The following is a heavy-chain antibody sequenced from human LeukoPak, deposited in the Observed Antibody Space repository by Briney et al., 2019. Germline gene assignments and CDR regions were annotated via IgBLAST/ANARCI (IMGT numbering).Heavy chain of an antibody. CDR2: ISGSGGST. J-gene: IGHJ4*02. CDR3: AKASSETYYYDSSGYYQLGY. D-gene: IGHD3-22*01. CDR1: GFTFSSYA. V-gene: IGHV3-23*01. Sequence: PGGSLRLSCAASGFTFSSYAMSWVSQAPGKGLEWVSAISGSGGSTYYADSVKGRFTISRDNSKNTLYLQMNSLRAEDTAVYYCAKASSETYYYDSSGYYQLGYWGQGTLVTVSS.